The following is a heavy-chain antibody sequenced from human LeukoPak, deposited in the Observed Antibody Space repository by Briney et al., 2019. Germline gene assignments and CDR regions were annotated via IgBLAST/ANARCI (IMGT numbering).Heavy chain of an antibody. J-gene: IGHJ4*02. CDR1: GFTFSSYA. CDR3: ARGDYYGSGSPIYFDY. D-gene: IGHD3-10*01. Sequence: GGSLRLSCAASGFTFSSYAMHWVRQAPGKGLEWVAVISYDGSNKYYADSVKGRFTISRDNSKNTLYLQMNSLRAEDTAVYYCARGDYYGSGSPIYFDYWGQGTLVTVSS. V-gene: IGHV3-30*04. CDR2: ISYDGSNK.